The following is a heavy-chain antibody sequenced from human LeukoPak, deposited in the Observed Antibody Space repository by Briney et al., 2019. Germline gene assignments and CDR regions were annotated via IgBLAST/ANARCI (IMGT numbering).Heavy chain of an antibody. D-gene: IGHD2-21*02. Sequence: SQTLSLTCAISGDSVSSDSAAWNWIRQSPSRGLEWLASTYYRSTWYNVYAVSVKSRITINPDTSKNQLSMQLNSVSPEDTAVYYCAREVTDAFDIWGQGTMVTVSS. CDR1: GDSVSSDSAA. J-gene: IGHJ3*02. V-gene: IGHV6-1*01. CDR2: TYYRSTWYN. CDR3: AREVTDAFDI.